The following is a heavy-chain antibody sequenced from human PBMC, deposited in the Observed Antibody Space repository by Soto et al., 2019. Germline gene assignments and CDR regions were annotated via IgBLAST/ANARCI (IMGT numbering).Heavy chain of an antibody. CDR3: AKIWGYYGSGTYSIRGSYYYGKDV. D-gene: IGHD3-10*01. CDR2: ISGTGTKT. V-gene: IGHV3-23*01. CDR1: GLTFRDYA. Sequence: PGGSLRLSCAASGLTFRDYAMSWVRQAPGKGLEWVSSISGTGTKTYSADSVEGRFTISRDNNKNTLYLQINSLRAEDTAVYYCAKIWGYYGSGTYSIRGSYYYGKDVWGQGTTVTVSS. J-gene: IGHJ6*02.